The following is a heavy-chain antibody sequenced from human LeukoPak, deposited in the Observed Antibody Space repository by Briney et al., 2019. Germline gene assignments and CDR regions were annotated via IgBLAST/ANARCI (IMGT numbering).Heavy chain of an antibody. D-gene: IGHD4-17*01. J-gene: IGHJ5*02. Sequence: GASVKVSCKASGYRFNSDGITWVRQAPGQGLEWMGWISPYNGYTKYAENLQGRVTMTADTSTSTAFLELRYLRFDDTAVYYCARDHYADYFRWFDPWGQGTLVTVSS. V-gene: IGHV1-18*04. CDR2: ISPYNGYT. CDR1: GYRFNSDG. CDR3: ARDHYADYFRWFDP.